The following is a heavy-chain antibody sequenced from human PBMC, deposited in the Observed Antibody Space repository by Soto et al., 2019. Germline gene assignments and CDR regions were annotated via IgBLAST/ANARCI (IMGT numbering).Heavy chain of an antibody. CDR1: GYSFTSYW. J-gene: IGHJ3*02. CDR3: ATPSCGGDCPDAFDI. V-gene: IGHV5-51*01. D-gene: IGHD2-21*02. CDR2: IYPGDSDT. Sequence: PGESLKISCKGSGYSFTSYWIGWVRQMPGKGLEWMGIIYPGDSDTRYSPSFQGQVTISADKSISTAYLQWSSLKASDTAMYYCATPSCGGDCPDAFDIWGQGTMVTVSS.